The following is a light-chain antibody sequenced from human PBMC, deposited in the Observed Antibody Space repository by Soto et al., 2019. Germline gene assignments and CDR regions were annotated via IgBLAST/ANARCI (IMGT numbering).Light chain of an antibody. CDR2: DVS. Sequence: QSALTQPRSVSGSPGQLVTISCTGTSSDVGGYNYVSWYQQHPGKAPKLMIYDVSKRPSGVPDRFSGSKSGNTASLTISGLQAEDEADYYCCSYVGSYTFDVFGTGTKLTVL. J-gene: IGLJ1*01. V-gene: IGLV2-11*01. CDR1: SSDVGGYNY. CDR3: CSYVGSYTFDV.